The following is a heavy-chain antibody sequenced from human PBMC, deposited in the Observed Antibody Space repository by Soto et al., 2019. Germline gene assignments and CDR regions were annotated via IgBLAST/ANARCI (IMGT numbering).Heavy chain of an antibody. CDR3: ARAVMPWESYLPAAINYYYYYYGMDV. CDR1: GYTFTGYY. V-gene: IGHV1-2*02. Sequence: ASVKVSCKASGYTFTGYYMHCVRQAPGRGLEWMGWINPNSGGTNYAQKFQGRVTMTTDTSTSTAYMELRSLRSDDTAVYYCARAVMPWESYLPAAINYYYYYYGMDVWGQGTTVTVSS. D-gene: IGHD2-2*01. CDR2: INPNSGGT. J-gene: IGHJ6*02.